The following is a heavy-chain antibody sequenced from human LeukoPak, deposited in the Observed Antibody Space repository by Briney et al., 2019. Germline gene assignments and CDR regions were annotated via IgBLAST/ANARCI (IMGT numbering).Heavy chain of an antibody. D-gene: IGHD3-3*01. J-gene: IGHJ4*02. Sequence: GGSLRLSCAASGFTFSSYSMNWVRQAPGKGLEWVSSISSSSSYIYCADSVKGRFTISRDNAKNSLYLQMNSLRAEDTAVYYCAREGDFWSGYYFDYWGQGTLVTVSS. CDR3: AREGDFWSGYYFDY. CDR1: GFTFSSYS. V-gene: IGHV3-21*01. CDR2: ISSSSSYI.